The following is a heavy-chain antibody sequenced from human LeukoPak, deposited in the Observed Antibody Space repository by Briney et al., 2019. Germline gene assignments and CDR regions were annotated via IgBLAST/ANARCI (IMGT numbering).Heavy chain of an antibody. V-gene: IGHV4-34*01. Sequence: SETLSLTCAVYGGSFSGYYWGWIRQPPGKGLEWIGEINHSGSTNYNPSLKSRVTISVDTSKNQFSLKLSSVTAADTAVYYCARGLCSGGSCYSANLYYYYGMDVWGQGTTVTVSS. CDR1: GGSFSGYY. J-gene: IGHJ6*02. CDR3: ARGLCSGGSCYSANLYYYYGMDV. D-gene: IGHD2-15*01. CDR2: INHSGST.